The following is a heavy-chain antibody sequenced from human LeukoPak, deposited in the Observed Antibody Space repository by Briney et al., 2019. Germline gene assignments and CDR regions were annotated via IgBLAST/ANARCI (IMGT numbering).Heavy chain of an antibody. CDR1: GGSFSTYY. Sequence: SETLSLTCTVSGGSFSTYYWSWIRQPPGKGLEWIGYIYYSGSTNYNPSLKSRVTISVDTSKNQFSLKLSSVTAADTAVYYCARDLKAIFGEDVWGKGTTVTVSS. J-gene: IGHJ6*04. D-gene: IGHD3-3*01. CDR2: IYYSGST. V-gene: IGHV4-59*12. CDR3: ARDLKAIFGEDV.